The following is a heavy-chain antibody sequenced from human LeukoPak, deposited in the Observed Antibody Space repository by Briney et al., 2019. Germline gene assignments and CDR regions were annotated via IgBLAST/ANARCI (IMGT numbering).Heavy chain of an antibody. Sequence: PSETLSLTCTVSGGSISSGSYYWSWIRQPPGKGLEWIGYIYYSGSTNYNPSLKCRVTISVDTSKNQFSLKLSSVTAADTAVYYCARDYIAAAGSFDPWGQGTLVTVSS. J-gene: IGHJ5*02. CDR2: IYYSGST. V-gene: IGHV4-61*01. CDR3: ARDYIAAAGSFDP. CDR1: GGSISSGSYY. D-gene: IGHD6-13*01.